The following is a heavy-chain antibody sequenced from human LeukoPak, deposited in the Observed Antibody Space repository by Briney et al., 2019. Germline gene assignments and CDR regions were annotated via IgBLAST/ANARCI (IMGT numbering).Heavy chain of an antibody. J-gene: IGHJ5*02. D-gene: IGHD2-2*01. Sequence: GASVKVSCKASGYTFTGYYMHWVRQAPGQGLEWMGRINPNSGGTNYAQKFQGRVTMTRGTSISTAYMELSRLRSDDTAVYYCAIILRYCSSTSCYGSDPWGQGTLVTVSS. CDR1: GYTFTGYY. V-gene: IGHV1-2*06. CDR3: AIILRYCSSTSCYGSDP. CDR2: INPNSGGT.